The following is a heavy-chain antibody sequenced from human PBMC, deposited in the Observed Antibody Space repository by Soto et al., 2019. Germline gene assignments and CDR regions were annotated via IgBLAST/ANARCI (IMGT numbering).Heavy chain of an antibody. CDR2: ITVSGDTT. D-gene: IGHD6-19*01. V-gene: IGHV3-23*01. CDR1: GFAFSNYD. J-gene: IGHJ5*02. Sequence: PGGSLRLSCAASGFAFSNYDMSWVRQAPGKGLEWVSAITVSGDTTYHADSVKGRFTISRDNSKNTLYLQMNTLRAEDTAVYYCAKNRNTGVAGTSCWFGPWGQGTLVTVS. CDR3: AKNRNTGVAGTSCWFGP.